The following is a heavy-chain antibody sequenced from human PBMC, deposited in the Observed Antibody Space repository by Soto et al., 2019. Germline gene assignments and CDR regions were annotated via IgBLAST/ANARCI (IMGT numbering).Heavy chain of an antibody. V-gene: IGHV3-15*07. CDR3: TTARYCSGGSCYSKCASDI. J-gene: IGHJ3*02. D-gene: IGHD2-15*01. CDR2: IKSKTDGGTT. Sequence: GGSLRLSCAASGFTFSNAWMNWVRQAPGKGLEWVGRIKSKTDGGTTDYAAPVKGRFTISRDDSKNTLYLQMNSLKTEDTAVYYCTTARYCSGGSCYSKCASDIWGQGTMVTVSS. CDR1: GFTFSNAW.